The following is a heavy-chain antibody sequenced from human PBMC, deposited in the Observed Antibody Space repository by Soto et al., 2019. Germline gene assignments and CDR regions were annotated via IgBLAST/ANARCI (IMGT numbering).Heavy chain of an antibody. CDR1: GFTFSNYA. Sequence: EVQLLESGGGLVQPGGSLRLSCAASGFTFSNYAMNWVRQAPGKGLEWVSTISGSGGSPYYADSLKGRFTISRDNSKNTLYLQMSSVRAGDSAIYYCAKEGTSGLYYFDYWGQGTLVTVYS. J-gene: IGHJ4*02. D-gene: IGHD6-19*01. CDR2: ISGSGGSP. V-gene: IGHV3-23*01. CDR3: AKEGTSGLYYFDY.